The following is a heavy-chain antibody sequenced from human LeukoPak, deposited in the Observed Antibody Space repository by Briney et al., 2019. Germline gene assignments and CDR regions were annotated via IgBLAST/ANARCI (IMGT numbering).Heavy chain of an antibody. J-gene: IGHJ6*02. Sequence: GESLKISCKGSGYSFTSYWIGWVRQMPGKGLEWMGIIYPGDSDTRYSPSFQGQATISADKSISTAYLQWSSLKASDTAMYYCARRLSSSSPKTYYYYYGMDVWGQGTTVTVSS. CDR1: GYSFTSYW. D-gene: IGHD6-6*01. V-gene: IGHV5-51*01. CDR3: ARRLSSSSPKTYYYYYGMDV. CDR2: IYPGDSDT.